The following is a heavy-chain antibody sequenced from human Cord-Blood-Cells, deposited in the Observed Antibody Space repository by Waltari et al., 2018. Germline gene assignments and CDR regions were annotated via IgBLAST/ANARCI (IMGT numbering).Heavy chain of an antibody. D-gene: IGHD6-13*01. V-gene: IGHV4-34*01. CDR3: ARGELIAAAYYVDY. CDR2: INHSGST. Sequence: QVQLQQWGAGLLKPSETMSLTCAVYGGSFSGYYWSWIRQPPGKGLEWIGEINHSGSTNYNPSLKSRVTISVDTAKNQFSLKLSSVTAADTAVYYCARGELIAAAYYVDYWGQGTLVTVSS. J-gene: IGHJ4*02. CDR1: GGSFSGYY.